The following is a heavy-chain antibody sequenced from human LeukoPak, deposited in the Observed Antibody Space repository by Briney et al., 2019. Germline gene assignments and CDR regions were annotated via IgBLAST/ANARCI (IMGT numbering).Heavy chain of an antibody. V-gene: IGHV4-59*01. Sequence: SETLSLTCTVSGGSIGTYYWNWIRQPPGKGLEWIGYIYHSGSTNYNPSLQSRVTISVDTSKNQFSLNLNSVTAADTAVYYCARGGAARLHFQNWGQGTLVTVSS. J-gene: IGHJ1*01. D-gene: IGHD6-6*01. CDR2: IYHSGST. CDR3: ARGGAARLHFQN. CDR1: GGSIGTYY.